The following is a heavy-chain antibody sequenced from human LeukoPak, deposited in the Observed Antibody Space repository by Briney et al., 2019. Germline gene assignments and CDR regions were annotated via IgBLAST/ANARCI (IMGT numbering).Heavy chain of an antibody. CDR1: GYTFTSYD. J-gene: IGHJ4*02. V-gene: IGHV1-8*01. CDR3: AGGRYYYDSSGYYSFDY. Sequence: GASVKVSCKASGYTFTSYDINWVRQATGQGLEWMGWMNPNSGNTGYAQKFQGRVTMTRNTSISTAYMELSSLRSEDTAVYYCAGGRYYYDSSGYYSFDYWGQGTLVTVSS. D-gene: IGHD3-22*01. CDR2: MNPNSGNT.